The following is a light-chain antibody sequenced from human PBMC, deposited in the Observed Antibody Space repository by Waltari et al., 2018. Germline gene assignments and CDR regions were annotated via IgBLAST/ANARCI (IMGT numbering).Light chain of an antibody. Sequence: QSVLTQPPSVSGAPGQRVTISCTGSGSDIGAGCDGTWYRQLPGNAPTLLIYGVSSRPPGVSDRFSGSQFDTSASLAIAGLQADDEADYYCQSYDTTLSVVFGGGTKLTVL. V-gene: IGLV1-40*01. CDR3: QSYDTTLSVV. CDR2: GVS. CDR1: GSDIGAGCD. J-gene: IGLJ2*01.